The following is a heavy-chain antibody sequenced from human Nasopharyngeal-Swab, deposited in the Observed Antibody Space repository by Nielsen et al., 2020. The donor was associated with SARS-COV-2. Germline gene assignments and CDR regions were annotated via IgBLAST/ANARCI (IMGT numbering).Heavy chain of an antibody. Sequence: WVRQAPGQGLEWMGWISAYNGHTNYAQIFRGRVTMTADTSTNTAYMEMRALRSDDTAVYYCARDQITGPTFYHYGMAVWGQGTTVTVSS. CDR3: ARDQITGPTFYHYGMAV. D-gene: IGHD1-7*01. CDR2: ISAYNGHT. V-gene: IGHV1-18*01. J-gene: IGHJ6*02.